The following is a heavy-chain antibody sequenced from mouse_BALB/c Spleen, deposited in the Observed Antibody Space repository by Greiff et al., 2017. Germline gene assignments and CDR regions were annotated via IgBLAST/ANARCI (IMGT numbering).Heavy chain of an antibody. CDR1: GFTFNTYA. D-gene: IGHD1-1*02. CDR2: IRSKSNNYAT. CDR3: VRPPLRGNWFAY. J-gene: IGHJ3*01. V-gene: IGHV10-1*02. Sequence: EVQRVESGGGLVQPKGSLKLSCAASGFTFNTYAMNWVRQAPGKGLEWVARIRSKSNNYATYYADSVKDRFTISRDDSQSMLYLQMNNLKTEDTAMYYCVRPPLRGNWFAYWGQGTLVTVSA.